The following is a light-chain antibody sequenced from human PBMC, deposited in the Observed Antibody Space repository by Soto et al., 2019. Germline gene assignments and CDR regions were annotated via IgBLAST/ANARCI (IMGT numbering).Light chain of an antibody. CDR3: SSYTGSSIYV. Sequence: QSALTQPASVSGSPGQSITISCTGTSSDVGGYKYVSWYQQHPDKAPKLLIYEVSNRPSGVSNRFSGSKSGNTASLTISGLQAEDEADYYCSSYTGSSIYVFGTGTKVTVL. J-gene: IGLJ1*01. CDR1: SSDVGGYKY. CDR2: EVS. V-gene: IGLV2-14*01.